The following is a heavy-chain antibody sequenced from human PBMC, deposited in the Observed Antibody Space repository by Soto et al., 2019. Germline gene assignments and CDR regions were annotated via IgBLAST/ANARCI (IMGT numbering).Heavy chain of an antibody. CDR1: GGSFIGYY. V-gene: IGHV4-34*01. CDR3: AEGGQTYGDYVFDY. D-gene: IGHD4-17*01. CDR2: INHSGST. J-gene: IGHJ4*02. Sequence: PSETLSLTCAVYGGSFIGYYWSWIRQPPGKGLEWIGEINHSGSTNYNPSLKSRVTISVDTSKNQFSLKLSSVTAADTAVYYCAEGGQTYGDYVFDYWGQGTLVTVSS.